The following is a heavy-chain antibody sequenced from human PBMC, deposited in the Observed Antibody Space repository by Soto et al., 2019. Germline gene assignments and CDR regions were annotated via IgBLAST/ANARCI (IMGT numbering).Heavy chain of an antibody. V-gene: IGHV4-30-2*01. CDR1: GGSISSGGYS. D-gene: IGHD3-10*01. Sequence: TLSLTCAVSGGSISSGGYSWSWIRQPPGKGLEWIGYIYHSGSTYYNPSLKSRVTISVDRSKNQFSLKLSSVTAADTAVYYCARGGSGSPGRFDPWGQGTLVTVSS. CDR2: IYHSGST. J-gene: IGHJ5*02. CDR3: ARGGSGSPGRFDP.